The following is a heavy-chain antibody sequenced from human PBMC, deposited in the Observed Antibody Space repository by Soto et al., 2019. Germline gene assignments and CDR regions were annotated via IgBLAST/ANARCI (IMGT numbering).Heavy chain of an antibody. J-gene: IGHJ6*02. CDR2: VGYDGTNK. V-gene: IGHV3-33*08. Sequence: QVRLVESGGGVVQPGRSLRLSCAASGFTFRNLGFHWVRQAPGKGREWVVLVGYDGTNKYYAESLKGRVSNSRDNSKNPLYLEMKSLRAEDSALYYCVRDGDIEGGPSPKKYAMDVWGQADTGALSS. CDR1: GFTFRNLG. D-gene: IGHD5-12*01. CDR3: VRDGDIEGGPSPKKYAMDV.